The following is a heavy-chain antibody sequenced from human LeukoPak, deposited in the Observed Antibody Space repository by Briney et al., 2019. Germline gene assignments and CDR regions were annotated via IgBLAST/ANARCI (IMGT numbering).Heavy chain of an antibody. V-gene: IGHV3-23*01. J-gene: IGHJ4*02. CDR3: AKDLGRLGYYFDY. CDR1: GSTFSSYA. D-gene: IGHD1-1*01. CDR2: ISGSGGST. Sequence: GGSLRLSCAASGSTFSSYAMSWVRQAPGKGLEWVSAISGSGGSTYYADSVKGRFTISRDNSKNTLYLQMNSLRAEDTAVYYCAKDLGRLGYYFDYWGQGTLVTVSS.